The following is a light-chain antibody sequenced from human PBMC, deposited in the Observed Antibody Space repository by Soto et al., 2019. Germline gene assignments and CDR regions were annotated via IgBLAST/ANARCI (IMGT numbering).Light chain of an antibody. J-gene: IGKJ4*01. CDR1: QSVSSNY. Sequence: EIVLTQSPGTLSLSPGERATLFCRASQSVSSNYLAWYQQKPGQAPRLLIYGASSRATGIPDRFSGSGSGTDFTLTISRLEPEDFAVYYCQQYGSSPRVTFGGGTKVEIK. CDR3: QQYGSSPRVT. CDR2: GAS. V-gene: IGKV3-20*01.